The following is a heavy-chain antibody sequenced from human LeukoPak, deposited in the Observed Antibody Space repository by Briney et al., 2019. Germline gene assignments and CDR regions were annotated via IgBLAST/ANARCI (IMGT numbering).Heavy chain of an antibody. J-gene: IGHJ4*02. Sequence: GGSLRLSCAASGFTFNNSWMHWVRQAPWKGLEWVSRINGDGRSTDYADSVMGRFTISRDNANNTLYLQMNSLRADDTAVYYCARNPSLDYWGQGTLVTVSS. CDR2: INGDGRST. CDR3: ARNPSLDY. CDR1: GFTFNNSW. V-gene: IGHV3-74*01.